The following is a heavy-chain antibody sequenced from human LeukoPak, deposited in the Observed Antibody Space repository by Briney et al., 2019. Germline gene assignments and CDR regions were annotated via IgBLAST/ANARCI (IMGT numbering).Heavy chain of an antibody. J-gene: IGHJ4*02. CDR3: ARDPFGGYAYYFDY. CDR2: IWYDGSNK. D-gene: IGHD5-12*01. V-gene: IGHV3-33*08. CDR1: GFTFSSYG. Sequence: GGSLRLSCAASGFTFSSYGMHWVRQAPGKGLEWVAVIWYDGSNKYYADSVKGRFTISRDNSKNTLYLQMNSLRAEDTAVYYCARDPFGGYAYYFDYWGQGTLVTVSS.